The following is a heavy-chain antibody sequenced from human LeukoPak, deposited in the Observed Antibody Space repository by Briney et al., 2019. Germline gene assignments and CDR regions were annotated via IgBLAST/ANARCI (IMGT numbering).Heavy chain of an antibody. D-gene: IGHD3/OR15-3a*01. CDR2: ISAYNGNT. J-gene: IGHJ4*02. CDR3: ALDELGY. CDR1: GYTFTSYG. Sequence: ASVKVSCKASGYTFTSYGISGVRQAPGQGVEGMGWISAYNGNTNYAQKLQGRVTITTDTYTSTAYMELRSLTSDDTAVYYCALDELGYWGQGTLVTVSS. V-gene: IGHV1-18*01.